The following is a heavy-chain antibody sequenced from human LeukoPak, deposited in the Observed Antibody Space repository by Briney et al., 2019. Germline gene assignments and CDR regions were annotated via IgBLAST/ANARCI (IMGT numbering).Heavy chain of an antibody. Sequence: TTSQTLSLTCTVSGGSISSGGYYWSWIRQHPGKGLEWIGYIYYSGSTYYNPSLKSRVTISVDTSKNQFSLKLSSVTAADTAVYYCARGLSSDHYYGMDVWGQGTTVTVSS. J-gene: IGHJ6*02. CDR1: GGSISSGGYY. D-gene: IGHD6-6*01. CDR2: IYYSGST. V-gene: IGHV4-31*03. CDR3: ARGLSSDHYYGMDV.